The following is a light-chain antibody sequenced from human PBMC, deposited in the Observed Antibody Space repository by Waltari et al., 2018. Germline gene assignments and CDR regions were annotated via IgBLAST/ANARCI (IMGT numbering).Light chain of an antibody. CDR3: QQGSSFPPT. CDR1: QGISSA. CDR2: AVS. V-gene: IGKV1-12*01. Sequence: EIQMTQSPSFVSASVGDRVNLTCRAGQGISSALAWYHQKPGQAPNLLIYAVSSLQTGVPARFSGSGTGTDFTLTISSLQPEDFATYYCQQGSSFPPTFGQGTKVEIK. J-gene: IGKJ1*01.